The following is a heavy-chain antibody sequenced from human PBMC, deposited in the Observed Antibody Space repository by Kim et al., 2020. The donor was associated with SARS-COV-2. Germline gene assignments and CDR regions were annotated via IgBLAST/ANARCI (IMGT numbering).Heavy chain of an antibody. J-gene: IGHJ6*02. CDR3: ARHAAAGTSYYYYGMDV. CDR2: IIPILGIA. CDR1: GGTFSSYA. V-gene: IGHV1-69*04. Sequence: SVKVSCKASGGTFSSYAISWVRQAPGQGLEWMGRIIPILGIANYAQKFQGRVTITADKSTSTAYMKLSSLRSEDTAVYYCARHAAAGTSYYYYGMDVWG. D-gene: IGHD6-13*01.